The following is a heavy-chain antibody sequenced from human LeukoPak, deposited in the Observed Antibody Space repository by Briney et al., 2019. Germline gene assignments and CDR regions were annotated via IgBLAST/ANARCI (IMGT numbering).Heavy chain of an antibody. Sequence: GGSLRLSCAASGFTFSSYAMFWVRQAPGKGLEWVSAIGGSGVTTHYADSVKGRFTISRDNSKNTLYLQMNSLRVEDTAVYYCAKSLRLEVFKAWFDPWGQGTSVTVSS. J-gene: IGHJ5*02. V-gene: IGHV3-23*01. CDR1: GFTFSSYA. D-gene: IGHD1-1*01. CDR2: IGGSGVTT. CDR3: AKSLRLEVFKAWFDP.